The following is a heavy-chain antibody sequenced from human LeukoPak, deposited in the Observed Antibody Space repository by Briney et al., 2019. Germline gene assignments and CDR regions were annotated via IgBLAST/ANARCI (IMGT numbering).Heavy chain of an antibody. CDR1: GFTVSGNH. V-gene: IGHV3-53*01. CDR2: IYSGGTT. Sequence: PGGSLRLSCAASGFTVSGNHMSWVRQAPGKGLNWVSIIYSGGTTYYADSVKGRFTISRDNSKNTLYLQMNSLRAEDTAVYYCARDADYGGSPDAFDTWGRGTIVTVSS. D-gene: IGHD4-23*01. J-gene: IGHJ3*02. CDR3: ARDADYGGSPDAFDT.